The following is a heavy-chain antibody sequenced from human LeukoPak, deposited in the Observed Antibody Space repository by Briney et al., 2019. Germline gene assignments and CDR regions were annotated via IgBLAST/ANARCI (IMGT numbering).Heavy chain of an antibody. CDR1: GFIFSGSW. CDR3: TTDTWYSAGH. V-gene: IGHV3-7*03. CDR2: IKKDGSEK. Sequence: GGSLRLSCTASGFIFSGSWMAWIRQAPVKGLEWVAIIKKDGSEKYYVDSMKGRFTISRDNAKNSLFLQMNSLRAEDTAIYYCTTDTWYSAGHWGQGTLVTVSS. D-gene: IGHD2-15*01. J-gene: IGHJ4*02.